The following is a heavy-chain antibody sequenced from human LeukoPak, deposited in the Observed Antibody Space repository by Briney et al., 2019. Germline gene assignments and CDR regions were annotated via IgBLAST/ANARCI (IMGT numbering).Heavy chain of an antibody. Sequence: KPSETLSLTCTVSGGSISSHYWSWIRQPPGKGLEWIGYIYYSGSTNYNPSLKSRVTISVDTSKNQFSLKLSSVTAADTAVYYCARRTDYYYGMDVWGQGTTVTVSS. CDR3: ARRTDYYYGMDV. V-gene: IGHV4-59*08. CDR2: IYYSGST. J-gene: IGHJ6*02. CDR1: GGSISSHY.